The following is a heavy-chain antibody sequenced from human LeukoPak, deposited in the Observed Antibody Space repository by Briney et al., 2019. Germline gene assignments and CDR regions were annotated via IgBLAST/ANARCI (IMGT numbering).Heavy chain of an antibody. D-gene: IGHD2-15*01. J-gene: IGHJ6*02. CDR2: IYYGGST. CDR3: ARRSHCTGDSCYPV. V-gene: IGHV4-39*01. CDR1: GDSMTSSNHY. Sequence: SETLSLTCTDSGDSMTSSNHYWVWIRQPPGKGLEWIGSIYYGGSTYYNPSLKSRVTISQDTSKNQFSLKVNTVTAADTAVYHCARRSHCTGDSCYPVWGQGTTVTVSS.